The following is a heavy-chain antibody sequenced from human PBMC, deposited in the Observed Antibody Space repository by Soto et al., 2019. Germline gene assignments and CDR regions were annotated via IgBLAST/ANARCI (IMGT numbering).Heavy chain of an antibody. CDR1: GYTFTSYG. Sequence: QVHLVQSGDEVKKPGASVKVSCKGSGYTFTSYGITWVRQAPGQGLEWMGWISAHNGNTDYAQKLQGRVTVTRDTSTSTAYMERRSLRSDDTAVYYCARGRYGDYWGQGALVTVSS. CDR3: ARGRYGDY. J-gene: IGHJ4*02. D-gene: IGHD1-1*01. CDR2: ISAHNGNT. V-gene: IGHV1-18*01.